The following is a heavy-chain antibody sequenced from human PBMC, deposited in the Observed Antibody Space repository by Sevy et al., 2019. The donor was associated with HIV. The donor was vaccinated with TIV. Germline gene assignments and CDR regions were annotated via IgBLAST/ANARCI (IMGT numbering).Heavy chain of an antibody. CDR2: ISYDGSNK. V-gene: IGHV3-30-3*01. J-gene: IGHJ4*02. D-gene: IGHD2-2*01. CDR1: GFTFSSYA. CDR3: TLLEGYCSSTSCPFHFDY. Sequence: GGSLRLSCAASGFTFSSYAMHWVRQAPGKGLEWVAVISYDGSNKYYADSVKGRFNISRDNSKNTLYLQMNSLRAEDTAVYYCTLLEGYCSSTSCPFHFDYWGQGTLVTVSS.